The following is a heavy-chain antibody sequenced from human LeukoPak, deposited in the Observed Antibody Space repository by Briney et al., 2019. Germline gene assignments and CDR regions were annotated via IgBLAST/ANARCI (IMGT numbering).Heavy chain of an antibody. D-gene: IGHD3-3*01. V-gene: IGHV4-39*07. CDR1: GGSISSSSYY. Sequence: SETLSLTCTVSGGSISSSSYYWGWIRQPPGKGLEWIGSIYYSGSTNYNPSLKSRVTISVDTSKNQFSLKLSSVTAADTAVYYCARVVIRPIYYYYYYMDVWGKGTTVTVSS. CDR2: IYYSGST. J-gene: IGHJ6*03. CDR3: ARVVIRPIYYYYYYMDV.